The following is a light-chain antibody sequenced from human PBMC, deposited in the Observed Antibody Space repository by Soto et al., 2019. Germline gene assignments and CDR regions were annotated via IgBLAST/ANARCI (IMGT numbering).Light chain of an antibody. CDR2: GAS. V-gene: IGKV3-20*01. J-gene: IGKJ2*01. CDR3: QQYGSSGYT. Sequence: EIVLTQSPGTLSLSPGERATLSCRASQSVSSSYLTWYQQKPGQAPRLLIYGASSRATGIPDRFSGSGSGTDFTLTISRREPEDFEVYYCQQYGSSGYTFGQGTKLE. CDR1: QSVSSSY.